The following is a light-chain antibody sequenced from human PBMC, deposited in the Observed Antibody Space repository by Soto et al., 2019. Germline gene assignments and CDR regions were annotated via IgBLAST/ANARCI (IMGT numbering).Light chain of an antibody. J-gene: IGLJ1*01. CDR1: SSDVGNYNL. CDR3: CSYASSSTYV. V-gene: IGLV2-23*01. Sequence: QSVVTQPASVSGSPGQSITISCTGTSSDVGNYNLVSWYQHDPGKAPKLLIYEGSKRPSGVSDRFSGSKSGNTASLTISGLQAEDEADYYCCSYASSSTYVFGTGTKVTVL. CDR2: EGS.